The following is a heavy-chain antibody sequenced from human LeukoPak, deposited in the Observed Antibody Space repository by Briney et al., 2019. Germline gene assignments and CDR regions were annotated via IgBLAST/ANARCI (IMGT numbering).Heavy chain of an antibody. J-gene: IGHJ4*02. CDR3: ARDEGSPGALDH. D-gene: IGHD3-10*01. Sequence: PSATLSLTCTVSGVSFTSHFWSWIRQSPGQGLEWIGYAYFNGITNYNPSLKSRVTISVDTSKNQFSLRLSSVTAADTAVYYCARDEGSPGALDHWGQGTLVTVSS. CDR1: GVSFTSHF. CDR2: AYFNGIT. V-gene: IGHV4-59*11.